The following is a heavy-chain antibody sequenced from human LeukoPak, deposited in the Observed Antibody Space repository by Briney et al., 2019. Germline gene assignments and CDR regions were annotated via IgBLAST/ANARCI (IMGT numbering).Heavy chain of an antibody. V-gene: IGHV5-51*01. D-gene: IGHD1-26*01. J-gene: IGHJ4*02. CDR3: ARQIGRAAFDY. CDR1: GYSLNSYR. CDR2: IYPGDSDT. Sequence: GESLKISRKGSGYSLNSYRIGWVRQMPGKGLEWMGIIYPGDSDTRYSPSFQGQVTISADKSISTAYLQWSSLKASDTAMYYCARQIGRAAFDYWGQGTLVTVSS.